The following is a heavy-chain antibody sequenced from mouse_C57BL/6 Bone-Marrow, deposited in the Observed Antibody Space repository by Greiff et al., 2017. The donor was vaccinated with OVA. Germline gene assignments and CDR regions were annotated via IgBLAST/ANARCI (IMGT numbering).Heavy chain of an antibody. CDR3: ARDYYGRYWYFDV. V-gene: IGHV1-42*01. Sequence: VQLKQSGPELVKPGASVKISCKASGYSFTGYYMNWVKQSPEKSLEWIGEINPSTGGTTYNQKFKAKATLTVDKSSSTAYMQLKSLTSEDSAVYYCARDYYGRYWYFDVWGTGTTVTVSS. CDR2: INPSTGGT. J-gene: IGHJ1*03. D-gene: IGHD1-1*01. CDR1: GYSFTGYY.